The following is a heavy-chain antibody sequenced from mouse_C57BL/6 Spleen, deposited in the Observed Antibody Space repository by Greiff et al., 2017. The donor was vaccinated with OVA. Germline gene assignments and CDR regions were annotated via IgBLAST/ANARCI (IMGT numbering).Heavy chain of an antibody. Sequence: ESGPGLVKPSQSLSLTCSVTCYSITSGYYWNWIRQFPGNKLEWMGYISYDGSNNYNPSLKNRISITRDTSKNQFCLKLNSVTTEDTATYYCARGGYSNPWFAYWGQGTLVTVSA. CDR1: CYSITSGYY. J-gene: IGHJ3*01. CDR3: ARGGYSNPWFAY. CDR2: ISYDGSN. D-gene: IGHD2-5*01. V-gene: IGHV3-6*01.